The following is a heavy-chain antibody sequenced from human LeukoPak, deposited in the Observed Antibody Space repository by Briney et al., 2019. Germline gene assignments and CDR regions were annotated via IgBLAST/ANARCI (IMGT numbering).Heavy chain of an antibody. CDR3: AKGDYYDSSLSSFDY. CDR2: ISGSGGST. CDR1: GFTFSSYA. J-gene: IGHJ4*02. V-gene: IGHV3-23*01. Sequence: GGSLRLSCAASGFTFSSYAMSWVRQAPGKGLEWLSAISGSGGSTYYADSAKGRFTISRDNSKNTLYLQMNSLRAEDTAVYYCAKGDYYDSSLSSFDYWGQGTLVTVSS. D-gene: IGHD3-22*01.